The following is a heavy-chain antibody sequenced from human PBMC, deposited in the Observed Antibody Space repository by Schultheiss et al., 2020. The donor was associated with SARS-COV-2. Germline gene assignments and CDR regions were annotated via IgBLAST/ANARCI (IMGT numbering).Heavy chain of an antibody. Sequence: GGSLRLSCAASGFTFSSYSMNWVRQAPGKGLEWVSSISSSSSYIYYADSVKGRFTISRDNAKNSLYLQMNSLRAEDTAVYYCARDQGYYGSGSYYQHYWGQGTLVTVSS. J-gene: IGHJ4*02. D-gene: IGHD3-10*01. CDR1: GFTFSSYS. CDR3: ARDQGYYGSGSYYQHY. V-gene: IGHV3-21*01. CDR2: ISSSSSYI.